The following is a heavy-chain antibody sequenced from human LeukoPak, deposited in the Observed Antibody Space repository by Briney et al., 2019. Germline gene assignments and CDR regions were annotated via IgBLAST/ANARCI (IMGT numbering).Heavy chain of an antibody. V-gene: IGHV3-9*01. J-gene: IGHJ4*02. Sequence: PGGSLRLSCAASGFTFDDYAMHWVRQAPGKGLEWVSGISWNSGSIGYADSVKGRFTISRDNAKNSLYLQMNSLRAEDTALYYCAKDNGYSGYDYPFDYWGQGTLVTVSS. D-gene: IGHD5-12*01. CDR2: ISWNSGSI. CDR1: GFTFDDYA. CDR3: AKDNGYSGYDYPFDY.